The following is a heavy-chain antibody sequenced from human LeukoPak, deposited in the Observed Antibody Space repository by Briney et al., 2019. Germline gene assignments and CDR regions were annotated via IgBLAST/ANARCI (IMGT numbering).Heavy chain of an antibody. D-gene: IGHD5-12*01. CDR1: GFTFSSYA. CDR2: ISSNGGST. V-gene: IGHV3-64*01. CDR3: ASLSIIRYSGYGDFDY. Sequence: GGSLRLSCAASGFTFSSYAMHWVRQAPGKGLEYVSAISSNGGSTYYANSVKGRFTISRDNSKNTLYLQMGSLRAEDMAVYYCASLSIIRYSGYGDFDYWGQGTLVTVSS. J-gene: IGHJ4*02.